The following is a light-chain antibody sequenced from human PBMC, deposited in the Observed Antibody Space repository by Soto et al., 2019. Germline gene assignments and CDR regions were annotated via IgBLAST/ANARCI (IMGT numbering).Light chain of an antibody. J-gene: IGLJ1*01. Sequence: QPVLTQPASGSGAPRQSITISCTGTSSDVGGYNYVSWYQQHPGKAPKLMIYDVSNRPSGVSNRFSGSKSGNTASLTISGLQAEDEADYYCSSYTSSSTYVFGTG. CDR1: SSDVGGYNY. CDR2: DVS. CDR3: SSYTSSSTYV. V-gene: IGLV2-14*01.